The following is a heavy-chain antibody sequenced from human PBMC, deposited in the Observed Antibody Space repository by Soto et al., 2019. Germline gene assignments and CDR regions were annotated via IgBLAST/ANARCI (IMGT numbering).Heavy chain of an antibody. J-gene: IGHJ6*02. CDR2: ISYDGSNK. CDR3: ARDKTSSGWYYYYYSMDV. CDR1: GFTFSSYG. V-gene: IGHV3-30*03. D-gene: IGHD6-19*01. Sequence: GGSLRLSYAASGFTFSSYGMHWVRQAPGKGLEWVAVISYDGSNKYYADSVKGRFTISRDNSKNTLYLQMNSLRAEDTAVYYCARDKTSSGWYYYYYSMDVWGQGTTVTVSS.